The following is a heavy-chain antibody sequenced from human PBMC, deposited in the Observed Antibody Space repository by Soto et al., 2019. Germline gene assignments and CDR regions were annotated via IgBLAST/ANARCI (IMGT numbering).Heavy chain of an antibody. Sequence: GWSLRLSCAASGFTFSSYAMRWVRQDPGQGLEWVSTISGSGGCTDYADSVKGRFTISRDNSKNTLYPQMNSLRAEDTALYYCAKDASSGIPSFDRWGRGTLVTVSS. D-gene: IGHD2-21*02. J-gene: IGHJ2*01. CDR1: GFTFSSYA. CDR2: ISGSGGCT. V-gene: IGHV3-23*01. CDR3: AKDASSGIPSFDR.